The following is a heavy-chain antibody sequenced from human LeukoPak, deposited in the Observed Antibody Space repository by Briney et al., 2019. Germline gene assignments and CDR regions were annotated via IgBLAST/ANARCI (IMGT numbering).Heavy chain of an antibody. D-gene: IGHD2-2*01. CDR3: ARRTRAGYCSSTSCYGYYYGMDV. CDR2: INHSGST. Sequence: PSETLSLTCTVSGGSISSSNYYWSWIRQPPGKGLEWIGEINHSGSTNYNPSLKSRVTISVDTSKNQFSLKLSSVTAADTAVYYCARRTRAGYCSSTSCYGYYYGMDVWGQGTTVTVSS. V-gene: IGHV4-39*07. J-gene: IGHJ6*02. CDR1: GGSISSSNYY.